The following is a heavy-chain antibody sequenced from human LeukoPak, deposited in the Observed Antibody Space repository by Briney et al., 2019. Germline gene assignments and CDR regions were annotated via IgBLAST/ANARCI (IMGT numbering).Heavy chain of an antibody. D-gene: IGHD4-17*01. Sequence: WASVTVSCKASGGTFSSYAISWVRQAPGQGLEWMGGIIPIFGTANYAQKFQGRVTITADESTSTAYMELSSLRSEDTAVYYCARAPTTVTGGAFDIWGQGTMVTVSS. CDR1: GGTFSSYA. V-gene: IGHV1-69*13. CDR2: IIPIFGTA. CDR3: ARAPTTVTGGAFDI. J-gene: IGHJ3*02.